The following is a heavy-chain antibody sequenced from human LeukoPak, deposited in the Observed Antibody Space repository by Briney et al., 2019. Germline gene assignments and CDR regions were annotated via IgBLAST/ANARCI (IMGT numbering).Heavy chain of an antibody. CDR1: GFIFSNAW. CDR3: NIDYDFWSGYDY. D-gene: IGHD3-3*01. V-gene: IGHV3-15*01. Sequence: GGSLRLSCAAAGFIFSNAWMSWVRQAPGKGLEWVGRIKSKTDGGTTDYAAPVKGRFTISRDDSKNTLYLQINSLKTEETAVYYCNIDYDFWSGYDYWGQGTLVTVSS. J-gene: IGHJ4*02. CDR2: IKSKTDGGTT.